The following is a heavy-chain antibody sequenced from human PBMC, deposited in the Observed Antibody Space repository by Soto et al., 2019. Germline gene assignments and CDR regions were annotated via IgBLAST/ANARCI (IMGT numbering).Heavy chain of an antibody. CDR3: ARGHYYYGSGSYWFDP. J-gene: IGHJ5*02. D-gene: IGHD3-10*01. CDR2: ISYDGSNK. CDR1: GFTFSSYA. Sequence: QVPLVESGGGVVQPGRSLRLSCAASGFTFSSYAMHWVRQAPGKGLEWVAVISYDGSNKYYADSVKGRFTISRDNSKNTLYLQMNSLRAEDTAVYYCARGHYYYGSGSYWFDPWGQGTLVTVSS. V-gene: IGHV3-30-3*01.